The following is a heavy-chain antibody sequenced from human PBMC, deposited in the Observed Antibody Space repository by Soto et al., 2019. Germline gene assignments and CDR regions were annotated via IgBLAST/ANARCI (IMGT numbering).Heavy chain of an antibody. D-gene: IGHD4-17*01. V-gene: IGHV1-18*01. CDR1: GYTFTIYG. J-gene: IGHJ6*03. CDR2: INTYNGET. CDR3: ARVGDYYYYMDV. Sequence: ASVKVSCKASGYTFTIYGISWLRQAPGQGLEWMGWINTYNGETNYAQNLQGRVTMTTDTSTSTAYMELRGLRSDDTAVYYCARVGDYYYYMDVWGKGTTVTVSS.